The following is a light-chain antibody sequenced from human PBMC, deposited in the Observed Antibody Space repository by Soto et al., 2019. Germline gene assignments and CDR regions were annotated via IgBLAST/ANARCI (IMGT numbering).Light chain of an antibody. CDR2: SNN. V-gene: IGLV1-44*01. CDR1: GSNIGSNT. J-gene: IGLJ1*01. Sequence: SVLTQPPSASGTPGQRVTISCSGSGSNIGSNTVNWYQQLPGTAPKLLIYSNNQRPSGVPDRFSGSKSGTSASLAISGLQSEDEADYYCAAWDDSLNGYVFGTGTKVTVL. CDR3: AAWDDSLNGYV.